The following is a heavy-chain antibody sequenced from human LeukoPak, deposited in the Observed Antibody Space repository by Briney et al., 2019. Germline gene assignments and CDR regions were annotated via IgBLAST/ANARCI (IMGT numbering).Heavy chain of an antibody. CDR2: ISYDGSNK. J-gene: IGHJ4*02. D-gene: IGHD3-22*01. CDR3: ARERGGHSSGYSNPFDY. Sequence: GGSLRLSCAASGFTFSSYAMHWVRQAPGKGLEWVAFISYDGSNKYYAESVKGRFTISRDNSKKTMYLEMSSLRAEDTAVYYCARERGGHSSGYSNPFDYWGQGTLVTVSS. V-gene: IGHV3-30-3*01. CDR1: GFTFSSYA.